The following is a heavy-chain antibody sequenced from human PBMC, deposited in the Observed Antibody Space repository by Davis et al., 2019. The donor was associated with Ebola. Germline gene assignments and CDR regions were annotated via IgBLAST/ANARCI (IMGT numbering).Heavy chain of an antibody. CDR1: GFTFSSYA. CDR2: IYSGGST. J-gene: IGHJ4*02. V-gene: IGHV3-53*05. Sequence: GESLKISCAASGFTFSSYAMHWVRQAPGKGLEWVSVIYSGGSTYYADSVKGRFTISRDNSKNTLYLQMNSLRSDDTAVYYCARGITMIVVAYYFDYWGQGILVTVSS. D-gene: IGHD3-22*01. CDR3: ARGITMIVVAYYFDY.